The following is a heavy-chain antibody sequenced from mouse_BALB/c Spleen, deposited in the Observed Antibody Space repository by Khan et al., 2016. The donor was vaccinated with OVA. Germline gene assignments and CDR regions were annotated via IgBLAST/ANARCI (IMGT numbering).Heavy chain of an antibody. Sequence: QVQLQQPGAELVKPGASVKLSCKASGYPLTSYWLHWVKQRPGQGLEWIGEIDPSDSYANYNQKFKGKATVTVDKSSNTTYMQLSSLTSEDSAVYYCVRSVHYGSSTWFAYWGQGTLVTVSA. D-gene: IGHD1-1*01. V-gene: IGHV1-69*02. CDR3: VRSVHYGSSTWFAY. CDR2: IDPSDSYA. CDR1: GYPLTSYW. J-gene: IGHJ3*01.